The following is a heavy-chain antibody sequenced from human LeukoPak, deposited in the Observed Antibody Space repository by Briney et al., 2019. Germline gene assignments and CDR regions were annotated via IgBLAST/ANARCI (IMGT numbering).Heavy chain of an antibody. CDR3: AKDRSTTWSFDY. CDR2: ISDDGSRK. V-gene: IGHV3-30*18. J-gene: IGHJ4*02. Sequence: GRSLRLSCAASGFTFSFSGMYWVRQAPGKGLEWVAFISDDGSRKYYADSVKGRFTISRDNSKNMLFLQMNSLRTEDTAVYYCAKDRSTTWSFDYWGQGTLATVSS. D-gene: IGHD6-13*01. CDR1: GFTFSFSG.